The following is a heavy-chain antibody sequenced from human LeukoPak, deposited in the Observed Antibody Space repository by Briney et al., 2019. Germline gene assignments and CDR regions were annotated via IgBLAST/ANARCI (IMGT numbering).Heavy chain of an antibody. V-gene: IGHV4-61*02. D-gene: IGHD2-15*01. CDR3: ASVVSDTKGGYYFEY. CDR1: GGSISSGSYY. J-gene: IGHJ4*02. Sequence: PSETLSLTCTVSGGSISSGSYYWSWIRQPAGKGLEWIGRIYTSGSTNYNPSLKSRVTIPVDTSKNQLSLKLIFLTTAVTSLYYCASVVSDTKGGYYFEYWGQGTLVPVSS. CDR2: IYTSGST.